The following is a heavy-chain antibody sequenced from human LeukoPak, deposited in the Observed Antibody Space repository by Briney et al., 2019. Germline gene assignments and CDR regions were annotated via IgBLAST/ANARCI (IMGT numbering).Heavy chain of an antibody. V-gene: IGHV3-30-3*01. J-gene: IGHJ4*02. Sequence: GGSLRLSCAASGFTFSSYAMHWVRQAPGKGLEWVAVISYDGGNKYYADSVKGRFTISRDNSKNTLYLQMNSLRSDDTAVYYCARGGGSSIDYWGQGTLVTVSS. CDR1: GFTFSSYA. CDR3: ARGGGSSIDY. D-gene: IGHD3-16*01. CDR2: ISYDGGNK.